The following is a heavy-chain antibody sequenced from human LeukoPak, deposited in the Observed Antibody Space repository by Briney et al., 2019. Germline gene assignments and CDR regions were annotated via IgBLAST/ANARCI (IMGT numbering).Heavy chain of an antibody. CDR1: GGSISSYY. V-gene: IGHV4-59*08. CDR3: ASYSNRDAFDI. D-gene: IGHD1-14*01. CDR2: IYYSGST. Sequence: SETLSLTCTVSGGSISSYYWSWIRQPPGKGLEWIGYIYYSGSTNYNPSLKSRVTISADTSKNQFSLKLSSVTAADTAVYYCASYSNRDAFDIWCQGTMVTVSS. J-gene: IGHJ3*02.